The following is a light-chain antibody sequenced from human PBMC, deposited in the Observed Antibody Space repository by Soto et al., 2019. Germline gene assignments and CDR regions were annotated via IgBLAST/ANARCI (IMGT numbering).Light chain of an antibody. CDR1: SSNIGANT. CDR2: SHS. J-gene: IGLJ3*02. CDR3: AAWDDSLNGPL. V-gene: IGLV1-44*01. Sequence: QSVLTQPPSASGTPGQRVDFSCSGSSSNIGANTVNWYQQLPGAAPKLLIYSHSQRPSGVPDRFSGSKSGTSASLAISGLQSDDEADYYCAAWDDSLNGPLFGGGTKLTVL.